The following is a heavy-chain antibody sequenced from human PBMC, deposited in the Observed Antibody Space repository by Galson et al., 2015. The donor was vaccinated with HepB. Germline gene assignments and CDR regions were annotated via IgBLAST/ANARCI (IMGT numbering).Heavy chain of an antibody. J-gene: IGHJ4*01. CDR1: GYSFTKYA. CDR2: INTNTGNP. Sequence: SVKVSCKASGYSFTKYAMNWVRQAPGQGLEWMGWINTNTGNPTYAQDFTGRFVLSLDTSVSTAYLQISSLKTEDTAVYYCARVRDFWSAYDDYWGQGTLVTVSS. D-gene: IGHD3-3*01. CDR3: ARVRDFWSAYDDY. V-gene: IGHV7-4-1*02.